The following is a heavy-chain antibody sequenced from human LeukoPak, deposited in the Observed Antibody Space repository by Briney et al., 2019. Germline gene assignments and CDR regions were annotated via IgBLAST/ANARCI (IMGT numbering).Heavy chain of an antibody. V-gene: IGHV4-61*02. J-gene: IGHJ4*02. D-gene: IGHD3-22*01. CDR3: ARGVTYYYDSSGYLY. Sequence: SQTLSLTCTVSGDSISSGSYYWSWIRQPAGKGLEWIVRIHTSGRTNYNPSLKSPVTISADTSKNQFYLKLSSVTAADTAVYYCARGVTYYYDSSGYLYWGQGTLVTVSS. CDR2: IHTSGRT. CDR1: GDSISSGSYY.